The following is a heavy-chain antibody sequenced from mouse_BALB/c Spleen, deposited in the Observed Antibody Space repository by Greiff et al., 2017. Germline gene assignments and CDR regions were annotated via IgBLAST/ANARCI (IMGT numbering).Heavy chain of an antibody. D-gene: IGHD2-10*02. CDR2: IYPSDSYT. CDR1: GYTFTSYW. J-gene: IGHJ3*01. V-gene: IGHV1-69*02. Sequence: QVQLQQPGAELVRPGASVKLSCKASGYTFTSYWINWVKQRPGQGLEWIGNIYPSDSYTNYNQKFKDKATLTVDKSSSTAYMQLSSLTSEDSAVYYCARHEEYEAYWGQGTLVTVSA. CDR3: ARHEEYEAY.